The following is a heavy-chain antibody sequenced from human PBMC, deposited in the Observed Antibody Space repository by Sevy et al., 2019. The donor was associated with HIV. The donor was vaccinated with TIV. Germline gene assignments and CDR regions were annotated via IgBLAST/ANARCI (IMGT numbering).Heavy chain of an antibody. CDR3: ARSRFEFGDNWFDP. J-gene: IGHJ5*02. CDR2: IYHSGST. CDR1: GYSISSGYY. Sequence: SETLSLTCTVSGYSISSGYYWGWIRQPPGKGLEWIGSIYHSGSTYYNPSLKSRVTISVDTSKNQFSLKLSSVTAADTAGYYCARSRFEFGDNWFDPWGQGTLVTVSS. D-gene: IGHD3-16*01. V-gene: IGHV4-38-2*02.